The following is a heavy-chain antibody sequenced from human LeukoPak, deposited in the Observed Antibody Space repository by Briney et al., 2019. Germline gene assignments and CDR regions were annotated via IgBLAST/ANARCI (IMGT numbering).Heavy chain of an antibody. CDR1: GFTFNTYG. CDR3: AKAAYCTSTSCHFSGYAQRPLDS. CDR2: ISSDGSNK. Sequence: GGSLRLSCVAPGFTFNTYGMASVRQAPGKGLEWVAGISSDGSNKDYADSVKGRFTISRDNSKNTLYLQMNSLRSEDTAVYYCAKAAYCTSTSCHFSGYAQRPLDSWGQGTLVTVSS. J-gene: IGHJ4*02. V-gene: IGHV3-30*18. D-gene: IGHD2-2*01.